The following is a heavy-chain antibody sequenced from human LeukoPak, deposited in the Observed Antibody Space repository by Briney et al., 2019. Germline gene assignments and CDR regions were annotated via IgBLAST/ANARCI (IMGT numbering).Heavy chain of an antibody. Sequence: PSETLSLTCTVSGGSISSSSYYWGWIRQPPGKGLEWIGSIYYRGSTYYNPSLKSRVTISVETSKNQFSVKLSSVTAADTAVYYCARVDYSTFDYWGQGTLVTVSS. CDR3: ARVDYSTFDY. D-gene: IGHD2-2*03. CDR2: IYYRGST. J-gene: IGHJ4*02. CDR1: GGSISSSSYY. V-gene: IGHV4-39*07.